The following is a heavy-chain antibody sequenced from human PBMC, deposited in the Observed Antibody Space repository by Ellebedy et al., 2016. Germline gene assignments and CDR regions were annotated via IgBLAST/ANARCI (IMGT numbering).Heavy chain of an antibody. Sequence: SVKVSCXASGGTFSSYAISWVRQAPGQGLEWMGGIIPIFGTANYAQKFQGRVTITADESTSTAYMELSSLRSEDTAVYYCARDFSGSGSYYTNYYYYGMDVWGQGTTVTVSS. J-gene: IGHJ6*02. CDR3: ARDFSGSGSYYTNYYYYGMDV. CDR2: IIPIFGTA. D-gene: IGHD3-10*01. V-gene: IGHV1-69*13. CDR1: GGTFSSYA.